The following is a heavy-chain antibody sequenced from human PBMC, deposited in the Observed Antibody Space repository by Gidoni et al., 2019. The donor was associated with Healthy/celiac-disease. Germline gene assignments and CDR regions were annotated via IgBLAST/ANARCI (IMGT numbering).Heavy chain of an antibody. CDR1: GYSFARYW. V-gene: IGHV5-51*01. D-gene: IGHD3-10*01. CDR3: ARQGMDYYYGMDV. CDR2: NYPGDSDT. J-gene: IGHJ6*02. Sequence: EVQLVQSGAEVKKPGESLKISCKGSGYSFARYWIGWVRQMPGKGLEWMGINYPGDSDTRYSPSFQGQVTISADKSISTAYLQWSSLKASDTAMYYCARQGMDYYYGMDVWGQGTTVTVSS.